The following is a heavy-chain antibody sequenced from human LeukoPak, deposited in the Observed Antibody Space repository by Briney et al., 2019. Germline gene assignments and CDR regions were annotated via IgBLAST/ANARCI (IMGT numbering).Heavy chain of an antibody. CDR1: GFTFSSYT. CDR3: ARKLWVGEPCCYFDY. CDR2: ISSSSSNI. V-gene: IGHV3-21*01. Sequence: GGSLRLSCAASGFTFSSYTMNWVRQAPGKGLEWVSSISSSSSNIYYADSVKGRFTISRDNAKNSLHLQMNSLRAEDTAVYYCARKLWVGEPCCYFDYWAQGTLVTVSS. D-gene: IGHD3-10*01. J-gene: IGHJ4*02.